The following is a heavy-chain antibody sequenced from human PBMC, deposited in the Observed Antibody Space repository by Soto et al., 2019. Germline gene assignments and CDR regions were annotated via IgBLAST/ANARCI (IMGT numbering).Heavy chain of an antibody. CDR3: ARVRGSFAHDAFDI. V-gene: IGHV4-59*01. J-gene: IGHJ3*02. CDR1: GGSIGSYY. CDR2: IYYSGST. Sequence: SETLSLTCTVSGGSIGSYYWSWIRQPPGKGLEWIGYIYYSGSTNYNPSLKSRVTISVDTSKNQFSLKLSSVTAADTAVYYCARVRGSFAHDAFDIWGQGTMVTVSS. D-gene: IGHD1-26*01.